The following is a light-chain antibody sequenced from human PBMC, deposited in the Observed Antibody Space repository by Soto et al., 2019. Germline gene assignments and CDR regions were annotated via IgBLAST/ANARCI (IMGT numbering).Light chain of an antibody. Sequence: DIQMTQSPSSVSASVVDRVTITFLASQGITNWLARYQQKPGKAPKLLIYGASSLQSGVPSRFRGSESGTDFTLTISSLQPEDFATYYCQKTYSTPLNFGGGTKVAIK. CDR1: QGITNW. V-gene: IGKV1-12*01. CDR2: GAS. J-gene: IGKJ4*01. CDR3: QKTYSTPLN.